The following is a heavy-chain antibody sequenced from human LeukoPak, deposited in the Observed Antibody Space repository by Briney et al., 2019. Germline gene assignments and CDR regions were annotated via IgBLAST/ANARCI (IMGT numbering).Heavy chain of an antibody. Sequence: PSETLSLTCTVSGGSISTYYWSWIRQPPGKGLEFIAYIYRSGIINYNPSLQSRVTMSVDTSEDRFSLNLSSMTAADTAVYYCARRQTFADSPAWYDTFDIWGHATMVTVST. D-gene: IGHD6-19*01. CDR2: IYRSGII. V-gene: IGHV4-59*08. J-gene: IGHJ3*02. CDR3: ARRQTFADSPAWYDTFDI. CDR1: GGSISTYY.